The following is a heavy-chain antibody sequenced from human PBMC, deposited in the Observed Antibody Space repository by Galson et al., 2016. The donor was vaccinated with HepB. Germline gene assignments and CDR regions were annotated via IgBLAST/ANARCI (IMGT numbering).Heavy chain of an antibody. Sequence: SLRLSCAASGFTFDDYAMHWVRQAPGKGLEWVSGISWNSGSIGYADSVKGRFTISRDNAKNSLYLQMNSLRAEDTALYYWAKDTSGGDFDYWGQGTLVTVSS. CDR3: AKDTSGGDFDY. J-gene: IGHJ4*02. CDR2: ISWNSGSI. D-gene: IGHD2-15*01. CDR1: GFTFDDYA. V-gene: IGHV3-9*01.